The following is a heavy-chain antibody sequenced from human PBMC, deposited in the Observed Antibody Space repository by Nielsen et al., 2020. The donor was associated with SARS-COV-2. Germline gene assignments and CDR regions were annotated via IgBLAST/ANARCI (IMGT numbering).Heavy chain of an antibody. CDR3: ARSGYSYGPLDAFDI. V-gene: IGHV4-59*11. Sequence: SETLSLTCTVSGDSIGSHYWSWIRQPPGKGLEWIGCIFYTGNTYYNPSFQSRVTISVDTSQNQFSLKLSSATAADTALYYCARSGYSYGPLDAFDIWGQGTVVTVSS. J-gene: IGHJ3*02. CDR1: GDSIGSHY. D-gene: IGHD5-12*01. CDR2: IFYTGNT.